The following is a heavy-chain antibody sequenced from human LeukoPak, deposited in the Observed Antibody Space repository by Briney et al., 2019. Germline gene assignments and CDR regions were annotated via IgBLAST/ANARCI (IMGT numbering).Heavy chain of an antibody. CDR3: ARGDYDFWSGYYKY. J-gene: IGHJ4*02. CDR1: GGTFSSYA. CDR2: IIPILGTA. D-gene: IGHD3-3*01. V-gene: IGHV1-69*13. Sequence: GASVKVSCKASGGTFSSYAISWVRQAPGQGLEWMGGIIPILGTANYAQKFQGRVTITADESTSTAYMELSSLRSEDTAVYYCARGDYDFWSGYYKYWGQGTLVTVSS.